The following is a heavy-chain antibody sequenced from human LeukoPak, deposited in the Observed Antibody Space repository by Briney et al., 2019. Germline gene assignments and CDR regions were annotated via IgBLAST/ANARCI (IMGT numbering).Heavy chain of an antibody. D-gene: IGHD3-10*01. J-gene: IGHJ4*02. CDR2: INPNSGGT. CDR3: ARVLDYYGSGSYSGDY. CDR1: GYTFTGYY. Sequence: GASVKVSCKASGYTFTGYYMHWVRQAPGQGLEWMGWINPNSGGTNYAQKFQGWVTMTRDTSISTAYMELSRLRSDDTAVCYCARVLDYYGSGSYSGDYWGQGTLVTVSS. V-gene: IGHV1-2*04.